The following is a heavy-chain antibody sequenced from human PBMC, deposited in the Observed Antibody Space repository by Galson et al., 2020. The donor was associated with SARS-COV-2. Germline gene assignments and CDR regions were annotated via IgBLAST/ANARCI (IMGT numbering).Heavy chain of an antibody. CDR1: GFTFSSYS. CDR3: ARDHNAHYYGSGSYYIYYYGMDV. CDR2: ISSSSSTI. D-gene: IGHD3-10*01. J-gene: IGHJ6*02. Sequence: GESLKISCAASGFTFSSYSMNWVRQAPGKGLEWVSYISSSSSTIYYADSVKGRFTISRDNAKNSLYLQMNSLRDEDTAVYYCARDHNAHYYGSGSYYIYYYGMDVWGQGTTVTVSS. V-gene: IGHV3-48*02.